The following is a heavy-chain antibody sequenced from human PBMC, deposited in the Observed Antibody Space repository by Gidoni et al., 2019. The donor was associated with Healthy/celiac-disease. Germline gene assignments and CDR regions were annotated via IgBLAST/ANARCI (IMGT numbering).Heavy chain of an antibody. D-gene: IGHD6-19*01. V-gene: IGHV3-23*01. CDR1: GFTVSSYA. Sequence: EVQLLESGGGLVQPGGSLRLSCVASGFTVSSYAMCWVRQAPGKGLEWVSAISGSGGSTYYADSVKGRFTISRDNSKNTLYLQMNSLRAEDTAVYYCAKVGQWPAGRYMDVWGKGTTVTVSS. CDR2: ISGSGGST. CDR3: AKVGQWPAGRYMDV. J-gene: IGHJ6*03.